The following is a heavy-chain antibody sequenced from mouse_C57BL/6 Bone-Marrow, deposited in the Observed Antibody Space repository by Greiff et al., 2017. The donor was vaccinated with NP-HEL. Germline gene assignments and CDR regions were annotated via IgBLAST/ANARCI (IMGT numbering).Heavy chain of an antibody. CDR1: GYTFTNYW. J-gene: IGHJ3*01. V-gene: IGHV1-63*01. D-gene: IGHD1-1*01. Sequence: QVQLKESGAELVRPGTSVKMSCKASGYTFTNYWIGWAKQRPGHGLEWIGDIYPGGGYTNYNEKFKGKATLTADKSSSTAYMQFSSLTSEDSAIYYCARYYGSSGGFAYWGQGTLVTVSA. CDR3: ARYYGSSGGFAY. CDR2: IYPGGGYT.